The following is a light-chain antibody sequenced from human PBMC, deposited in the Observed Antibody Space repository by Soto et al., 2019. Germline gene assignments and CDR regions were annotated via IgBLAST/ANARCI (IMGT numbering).Light chain of an antibody. CDR2: DVS. CDR1: QSVYSY. J-gene: IGKJ5*01. CDR3: QQRSSWPPT. Sequence: EIVVTQSPATLSLSPGKGVTLSCRSSQSVYSYLAWYQQKPGQPPRLLMYDVSKRATGIPARFSGSGSGTDFTLTISSLEPEDFVLYYCQQRSSWPPTFGQGTRLEIK. V-gene: IGKV3-11*01.